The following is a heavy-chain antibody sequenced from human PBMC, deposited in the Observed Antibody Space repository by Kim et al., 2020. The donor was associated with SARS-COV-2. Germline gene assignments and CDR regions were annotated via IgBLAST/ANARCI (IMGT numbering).Heavy chain of an antibody. CDR3: ARANYDYIWGSYRSDWFDP. J-gene: IGHJ5*02. V-gene: IGHV1-69*13. CDR1: GGTFSSYA. Sequence: SVKVSCKASGGTFSSYAISWVRQAPGQGLEWMGGIIPIFGTANYAQKFQGRVTITADESTSTAYMELSSLRSEDTAVYYCARANYDYIWGSYRSDWFDPWGQGTLVTVSS. CDR2: IIPIFGTA. D-gene: IGHD3-16*02.